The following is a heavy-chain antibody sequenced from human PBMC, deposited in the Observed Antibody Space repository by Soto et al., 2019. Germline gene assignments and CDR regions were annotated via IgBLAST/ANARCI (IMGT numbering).Heavy chain of an antibody. D-gene: IGHD3-3*01. Sequence: VGSLRLSCAASGFTFRSYTIHWVRQAPGKGLEWVAMISKNGGETHYADSVKGRFTISRDNSRNTVYLQLNNLRFEDTAVYHCARDFLDKASNWFDPWGQGTLVTVS. J-gene: IGHJ5*02. V-gene: IGHV3-30-3*01. CDR1: GFTFRSYT. CDR3: ARDFLDKASNWFDP. CDR2: ISKNGGET.